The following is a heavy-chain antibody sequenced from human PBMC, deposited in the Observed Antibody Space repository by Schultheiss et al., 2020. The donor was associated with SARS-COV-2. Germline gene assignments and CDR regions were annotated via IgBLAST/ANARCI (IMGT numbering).Heavy chain of an antibody. J-gene: IGHJ4*02. CDR2: ISYDGSNK. CDR3: ASSETASYYFDY. D-gene: IGHD2-21*02. CDR1: GFTFSSYA. Sequence: GGSLRLSCAASGFTFSSYAMHWVRQAPGKGLEWVAVISYDGSNKYYADSVKGRFTISRDNSKNTLYLQMNSLTVEDTAVYYCASSETASYYFDYWGQGTLVTVSS. V-gene: IGHV3-30-3*01.